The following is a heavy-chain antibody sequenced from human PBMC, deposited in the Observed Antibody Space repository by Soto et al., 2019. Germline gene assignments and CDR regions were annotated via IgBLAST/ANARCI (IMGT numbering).Heavy chain of an antibody. Sequence: PGGSLRLSCAASGFTFSTYHMHWVRQAPGKGLEWVAVISYDGSNKYYADSVKGRFTISRDNSKNTLYLQMNSLRAEDTAVYYCAKDSYYDYVWGSYRSHWGQGTLVTVSS. CDR1: GFTFSTYH. CDR2: ISYDGSNK. CDR3: AKDSYYDYVWGSYRSH. V-gene: IGHV3-30*18. J-gene: IGHJ4*02. D-gene: IGHD3-16*02.